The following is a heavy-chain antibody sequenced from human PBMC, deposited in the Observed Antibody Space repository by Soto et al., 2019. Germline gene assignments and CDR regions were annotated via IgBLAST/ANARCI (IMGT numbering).Heavy chain of an antibody. Sequence: SETLSLTCTVSGGSISSYYWSWIRQSAGMGLEWIGRMHTSGSTNYNPSLKSRVTISVDMSKNQISLKLTSVTAADTALYYCVRASMPKAHFDSWGQGTLVTVSS. D-gene: IGHD2-2*01. CDR3: VRASMPKAHFDS. CDR2: MHTSGST. CDR1: GGSISSYY. V-gene: IGHV4-4*07. J-gene: IGHJ4*02.